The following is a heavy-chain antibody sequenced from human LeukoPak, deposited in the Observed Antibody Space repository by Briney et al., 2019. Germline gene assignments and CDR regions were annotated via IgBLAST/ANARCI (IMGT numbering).Heavy chain of an antibody. J-gene: IGHJ5*02. CDR3: ARGGLYYDFWSGYSRDNWFDP. D-gene: IGHD3-3*01. CDR1: GGSFSGYY. Sequence: KPSETLSLTCAAYGGSFSGYYWSWIRQPPGKGLEWIGEINHSGSTNYNPSLKSRVTISVDTSKNQFSLKLSPVTAADTAVYYCARGGLYYDFWSGYSRDNWFDPWGQGTLVTVSS. V-gene: IGHV4-34*01. CDR2: INHSGST.